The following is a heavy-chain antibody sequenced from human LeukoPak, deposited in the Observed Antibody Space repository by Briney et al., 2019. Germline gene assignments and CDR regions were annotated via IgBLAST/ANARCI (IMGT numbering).Heavy chain of an antibody. CDR1: GYSFISYW. V-gene: IGHV5-51*01. CDR3: ATSESQTKFDY. CDR2: IYPGDSDT. J-gene: IGHJ4*02. Sequence: GESLKISCKGSGYSFISYWIVWVRQMPGKGLEWMGIIYPGDSDTRYSPSFQGQVTISADKSISTAYLQWSSLKVSDTAMYYCATSESQTKFDYWGQGTLVTASS. D-gene: IGHD1/OR15-1a*01.